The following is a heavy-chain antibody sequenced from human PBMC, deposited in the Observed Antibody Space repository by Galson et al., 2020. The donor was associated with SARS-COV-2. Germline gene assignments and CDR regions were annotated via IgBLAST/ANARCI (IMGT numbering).Heavy chain of an antibody. CDR3: ARSGTGFDY. CDR2: IYYSGST. Sequence: SETLSLTCTVSGGSISSSSYYWGWIRQPPGKGLEWIGSIYYSGSTYYNPSLKSRVTISVDTSKNQFSLKLSSVTAADTAMYYCARSGTGFDYWGQGTLVTVSS. J-gene: IGHJ4*02. V-gene: IGHV4-39*07. D-gene: IGHD1-1*01. CDR1: GGSISSSSYY.